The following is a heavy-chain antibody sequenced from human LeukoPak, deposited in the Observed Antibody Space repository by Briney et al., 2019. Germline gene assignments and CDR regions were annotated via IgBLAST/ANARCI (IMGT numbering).Heavy chain of an antibody. J-gene: IGHJ4*02. Sequence: SETLSLTCAVYGGSFSGYYWSWIRQPPGKGLEWIGEINHSASTNYNPSLKSRVTISVDTSKNQFSLKLSSVTAADTAVYYCARGPTIYNKYYFDYWGQGTLVTVSS. CDR1: GGSFSGYY. CDR3: ARGPTIYNKYYFDY. CDR2: INHSAST. D-gene: IGHD1-1*01. V-gene: IGHV4-34*01.